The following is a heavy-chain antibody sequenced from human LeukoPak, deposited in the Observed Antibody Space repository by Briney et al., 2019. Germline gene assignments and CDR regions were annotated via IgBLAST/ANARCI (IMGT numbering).Heavy chain of an antibody. CDR2: IYYSGST. CDR1: GGSISSGGYY. D-gene: IGHD1-26*01. J-gene: IGHJ4*02. CDR3: ARDRGVGATKFDY. Sequence: SQTLSLTCTVSGGSISSGGYYWSWIRQHPGKGLEWIGYIYYSGSTYYNPSLKSRVTISVDTSKNQFSLKLSSVTAADTAVYYCARDRGVGATKFDYWGQGTLVTVSS. V-gene: IGHV4-31*03.